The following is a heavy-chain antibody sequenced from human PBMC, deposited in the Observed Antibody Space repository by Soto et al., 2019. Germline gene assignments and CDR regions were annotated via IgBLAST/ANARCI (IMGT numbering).Heavy chain of an antibody. CDR3: ARELGGRDRYYYYGMDV. Sequence: PGGSLRLSCAASGFTFSSYEMNWVRQAPGKGLEWVSYISSSGSTIYYADSVKGRFTISRDNAKNSLYLQMNSLRAEDTAVYYCARELGGRDRYYYYGMDVWGQGTTVTV. D-gene: IGHD3-16*01. J-gene: IGHJ6*02. V-gene: IGHV3-48*03. CDR2: ISSSGSTI. CDR1: GFTFSSYE.